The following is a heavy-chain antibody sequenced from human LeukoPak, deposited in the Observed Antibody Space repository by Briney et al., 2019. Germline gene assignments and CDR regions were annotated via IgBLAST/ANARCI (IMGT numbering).Heavy chain of an antibody. CDR3: ASSYCSGGHCYPQQKVYYFDF. CDR1: GFTFSSYW. Sequence: PGGSLRLSCAASGFTFSSYWMSWVRQAPGKGLEWVANIKQDGSEKYYVDSVKGRFTISRDNAKNSLYLQMNSLRAEDTAVYYCASSYCSGGHCYPQQKVYYFDFWGQGTLVNVSS. J-gene: IGHJ4*02. D-gene: IGHD2-15*01. V-gene: IGHV3-7*01. CDR2: IKQDGSEK.